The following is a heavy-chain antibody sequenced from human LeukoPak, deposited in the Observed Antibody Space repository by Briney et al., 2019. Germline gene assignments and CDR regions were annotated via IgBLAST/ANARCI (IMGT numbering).Heavy chain of an antibody. CDR3: AKGSSVLDSSSWYIDY. CDR2: IKQDGSEK. V-gene: IGHV3-7*01. D-gene: IGHD6-13*01. Sequence: GGSLRLSCAASGFTFNTYWMSWVRQAPGKGLEWVGNIKQDGSEKNYMDSVKGRFTISRDNSKNTLYLQMNSLRAEDTAVYYCAKGSSVLDSSSWYIDYWGQGTLVTVSS. J-gene: IGHJ4*02. CDR1: GFTFNTYW.